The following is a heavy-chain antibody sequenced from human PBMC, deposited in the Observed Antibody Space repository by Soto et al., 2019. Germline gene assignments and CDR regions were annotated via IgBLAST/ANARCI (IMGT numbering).Heavy chain of an antibody. Sequence: GGSLRLSCAASGFTFSDYYMSWIRQAPGKGLEWVSYISSSGSTIYYADSVKGRFTISRDNAKNSLYLQMNSLRAEDTAVYYCARGIEGYVDCSGGSCYNYYYYMDVWGKGTTVTVSS. V-gene: IGHV3-11*01. CDR2: ISSSGSTI. D-gene: IGHD2-15*01. CDR1: GFTFSDYY. J-gene: IGHJ6*03. CDR3: ARGIEGYVDCSGGSCYNYYYYMDV.